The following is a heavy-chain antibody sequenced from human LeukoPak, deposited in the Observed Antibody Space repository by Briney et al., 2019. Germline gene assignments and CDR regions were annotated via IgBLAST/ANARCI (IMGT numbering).Heavy chain of an antibody. V-gene: IGHV3-66*01. CDR2: IYSGGST. CDR1: GFTVSSNY. CDR3: ARGNGGAAAVHGDY. J-gene: IGHJ4*02. D-gene: IGHD6-13*01. Sequence: GGSLRLSCAASGFTVSSNYMSWVRQAPGKGLEWVSVIYSGGSTYYADSVKGRFTISRDNSKNTLYLQMNSLRAEDTAAYYCARGNGGAAAVHGDYWGQGTLVTVSS.